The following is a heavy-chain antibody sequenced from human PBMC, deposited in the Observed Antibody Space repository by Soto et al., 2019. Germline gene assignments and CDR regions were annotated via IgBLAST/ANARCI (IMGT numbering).Heavy chain of an antibody. CDR3: ARGDCVGATCYSLAGSFYYYMDV. Sequence: EVKLVESGGGLVHPGGSLRLSCAASGFTFSNYWMYWVRQAPGKGLVCVSRINSDGSVSSYADSVKGRLTISRDNVKNTLYLPMNSLRAEDTSVYYCARGDCVGATCYSLAGSFYYYMDVWGKGTKVTVFS. CDR2: INSDGSVS. D-gene: IGHD2-15*01. V-gene: IGHV3-74*01. CDR1: GFTFSNYW. J-gene: IGHJ6*03.